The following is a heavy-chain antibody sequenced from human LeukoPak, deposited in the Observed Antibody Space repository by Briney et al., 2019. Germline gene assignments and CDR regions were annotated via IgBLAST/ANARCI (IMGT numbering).Heavy chain of an antibody. J-gene: IGHJ4*02. D-gene: IGHD6-19*01. CDR2: ISGSGGST. CDR3: ARDSSGWSKDY. CDR1: GFTFSTDA. V-gene: IGHV3-23*01. Sequence: GGSLRLSCAASGFTFSTDAMTWVRQAPGKGLQWVSAISGSGGSTYYGDSVKGRFTISRDNSKNMMYLQMNSLRVEDTAVYYCARDSSGWSKDYWGQGTLVTVSS.